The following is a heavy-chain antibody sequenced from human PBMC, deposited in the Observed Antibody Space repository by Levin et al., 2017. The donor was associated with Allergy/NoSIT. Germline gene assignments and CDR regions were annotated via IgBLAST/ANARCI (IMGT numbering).Heavy chain of an antibody. V-gene: IGHV3-48*04. CDR3: ARENLLWLGDPGWFDP. CDR2: ISSSGENI. Sequence: GGSLRLSCAASGFTFSTFAMNWVRQAPGKGLEWVAYISSSGENIHYADSVKGRFTISRDNAKNSLHLQMNSLRGEDTAVYYCARENLLWLGDPGWFDPWGQGSLVTVSS. J-gene: IGHJ5*02. D-gene: IGHD3-10*01. CDR1: GFTFSTFA.